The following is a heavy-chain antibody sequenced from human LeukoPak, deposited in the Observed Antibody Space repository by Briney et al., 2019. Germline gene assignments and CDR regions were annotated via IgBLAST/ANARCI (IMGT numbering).Heavy chain of an antibody. D-gene: IGHD1-1*01. CDR1: GGSISSSSYY. V-gene: IGHV4-39*07. Sequence: PSETLSLTCTVSGGSISSSSYYWGWIRQPPGKGLEWIGEVSHTGRTSYSPSLKSRVTISVDTSKNQFSLKLTSVTAADAAIYYCARGSTGPRLADWGQGTLVTVSS. CDR2: VSHTGRT. CDR3: ARGSTGPRLAD. J-gene: IGHJ4*02.